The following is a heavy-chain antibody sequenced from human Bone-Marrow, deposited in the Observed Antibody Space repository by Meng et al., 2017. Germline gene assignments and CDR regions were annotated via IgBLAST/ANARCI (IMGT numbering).Heavy chain of an antibody. Sequence: ASVKVSCKASGYTFTNYDIHWVRQATGQGLEWMGWMNPNSGNTGYAQKFQGRVTMTRSTSTSTAHMELSSLRSEDTAVYYCARDTPQIDSGYDLWGYYYGMDVWGQGTTVTVSS. CDR2: MNPNSGNT. D-gene: IGHD5-12*01. V-gene: IGHV1-8*01. CDR1: GYTFTNYD. CDR3: ARDTPQIDSGYDLWGYYYGMDV. J-gene: IGHJ6*02.